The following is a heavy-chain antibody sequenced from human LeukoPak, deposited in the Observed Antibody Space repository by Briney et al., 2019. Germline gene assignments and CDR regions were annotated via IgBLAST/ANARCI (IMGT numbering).Heavy chain of an antibody. V-gene: IGHV3-48*03. CDR3: ARDRKVFDY. CDR2: ISYTGSNK. J-gene: IGHJ4*02. Sequence: GGSLRLSCAASGFTFSSYEMNWVRQAPGKGLEWLSYISYTGSNKYYADSVKGRFTISRDNAKNSLYLQMNSPRAEDTAVYYCARDRKVFDYWGQGTLVTVSS. CDR1: GFTFSSYE. D-gene: IGHD1-14*01.